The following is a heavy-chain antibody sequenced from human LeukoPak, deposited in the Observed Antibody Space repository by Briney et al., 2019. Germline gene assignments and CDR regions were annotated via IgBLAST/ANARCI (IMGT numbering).Heavy chain of an antibody. CDR2: IYNSGRT. V-gene: IGHV4-59*08. CDR3: ARHVTSSGGPFLY. CDR1: GGSIGSYY. J-gene: IGHJ4*02. D-gene: IGHD1-26*01. Sequence: SETLSLTCTVSGGSIGSYYWSWIRQPPGKGLEWIGYIYNSGRTDYNPSLNSRVTISVDTSRNQFSLKLSSVTAADTAMYYCARHVTSSGGPFLYWGQGILVTVSS.